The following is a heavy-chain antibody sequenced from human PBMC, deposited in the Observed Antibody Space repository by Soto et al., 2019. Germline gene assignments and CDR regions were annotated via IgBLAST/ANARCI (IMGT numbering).Heavy chain of an antibody. CDR3: ASSGYSYGSGYYYYGMDV. CDR1: GYTFTGYY. CDR2: INPNSGGT. V-gene: IGHV1-2*04. Sequence: ASVKVSCKASGYTFTGYYMHWVRQAPGQGLEWMGWINPNSGGTNYAQKFQGWVTMTRDTSISTAYMELSRLRSDDTAVYYCASSGYSYGSGYYYYGMDVWGQGTTVTAP. D-gene: IGHD5-18*01. J-gene: IGHJ6*02.